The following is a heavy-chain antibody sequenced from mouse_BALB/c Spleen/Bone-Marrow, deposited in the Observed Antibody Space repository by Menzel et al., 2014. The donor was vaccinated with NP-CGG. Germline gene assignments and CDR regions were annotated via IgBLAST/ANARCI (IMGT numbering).Heavy chain of an antibody. CDR1: GYTFTTYT. V-gene: IGHV1-4*01. CDR2: INPSSGYT. Sequence: VKLLESGAELARPGASVKMSCKASGYTFTTYTMHWAKQRPGQGLEWIGYINPSSGYTNYNQKFKDKATLTADKSSSTAYMPLSSLTSGDSAVYFCAKRDIGYGYDVYAMDYWGQGTPLTGSS. CDR3: AKRDIGYGYDVYAMDY. J-gene: IGHJ4*01. D-gene: IGHD2-2*01.